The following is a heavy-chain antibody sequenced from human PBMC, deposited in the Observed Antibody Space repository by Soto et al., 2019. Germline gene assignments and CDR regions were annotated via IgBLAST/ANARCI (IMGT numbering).Heavy chain of an antibody. D-gene: IGHD4-4*01. J-gene: IGHJ6*01. V-gene: IGHV1-69*06. CDR2: IIPIFGTA. CDR3: ASALDSNYHYSQSGGDV. Sequence: WASVKFSCTSSGGTFNSYAISWVRQAPGQGLEWMGGIIPIFGTANYAQKFQGRVTISADKSTSTVYMELSSLRSEDTAVYYCASALDSNYHYSQSGGDVWGQG. CDR1: GGTFNSYA.